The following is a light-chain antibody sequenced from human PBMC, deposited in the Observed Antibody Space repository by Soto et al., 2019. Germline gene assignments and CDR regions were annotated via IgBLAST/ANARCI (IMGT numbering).Light chain of an antibody. J-gene: IGLJ3*02. CDR2: DVS. Sequence: QSALTQPRSVSGSPGQSVTISCTGTSSDVGGYNYVSWYQQHPGKAPKLMIYDVSNRPSGVPDRFSGSKSGNTASLTISGLQAEDEADYYCCSYAGSNTWVVGGGAKLTVL. CDR3: CSYAGSNTWV. CDR1: SSDVGGYNY. V-gene: IGLV2-11*01.